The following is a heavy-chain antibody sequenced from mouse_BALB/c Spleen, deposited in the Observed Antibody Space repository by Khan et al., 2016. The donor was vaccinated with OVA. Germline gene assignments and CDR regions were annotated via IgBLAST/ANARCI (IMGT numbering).Heavy chain of an antibody. CDR3: ARPPYFSYTLDY. CDR2: INTYTGEA. J-gene: IGHJ4*01. D-gene: IGHD2-10*01. V-gene: IGHV9-3-1*01. Sequence: QIQLVQSGPELKKPGETVKISCKASGYTFTSYGMNWVKQSPGKALRWMGWINTYTGEATYTDDFKGRFAFSLETSASTAYLQINNLKNEDTATYVWARPPYFSYTLDYWGQGTSVTVSS. CDR1: GYTFTSYG.